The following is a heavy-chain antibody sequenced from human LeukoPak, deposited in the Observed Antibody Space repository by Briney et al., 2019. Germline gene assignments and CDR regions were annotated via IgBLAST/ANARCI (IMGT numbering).Heavy chain of an antibody. V-gene: IGHV3-48*01. CDR1: GFTFSSYS. CDR2: ISSSSSTI. D-gene: IGHD5/OR15-5a*01. CDR3: VRDHHRRLYDSQARDTFDI. Sequence: PGGSLRLSCAASGFTFSSYSMNWVRQAPGKGLEWVSYISSSSSTIYYADSVKGRFTISRDNAKNSPYLQMNSLRAEDTAVYYCVRDHHRRLYDSQARDTFDIWGRGTMVTVSS. J-gene: IGHJ3*02.